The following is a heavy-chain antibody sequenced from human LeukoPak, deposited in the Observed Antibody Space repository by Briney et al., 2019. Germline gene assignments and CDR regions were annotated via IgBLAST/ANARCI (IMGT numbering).Heavy chain of an antibody. CDR1: GFTFSNAW. CDR2: IKSKTDGGTT. Sequence: GGSLRLSCAASGFTFSNAWMSWVRQAPGKGLEWVGRIKSKTDGGTTDYAAPVKGRFTISRDDSKNTLYLQMNSLKTEDTAVYYCTPHSGSYRRQPPVDYWGQGTPVTISS. V-gene: IGHV3-15*01. J-gene: IGHJ4*02. D-gene: IGHD1-26*01. CDR3: TPHSGSYRRQPPVDY.